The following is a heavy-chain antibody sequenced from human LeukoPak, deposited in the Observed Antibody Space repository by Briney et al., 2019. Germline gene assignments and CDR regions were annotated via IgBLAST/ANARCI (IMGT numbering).Heavy chain of an antibody. J-gene: IGHJ6*03. Sequence: PGGSLRLSCAASGFNVTINYMNWVRQAPGKGLEWVSVIYSGGSTYYADSVKGRFTISRDNSKNTLYLQMNSLRAEDTAVYYCAKELVGGGHPYYYYMDVWGKGTTVTVSS. CDR2: IYSGGST. CDR3: AKELVGGGHPYYYYMDV. CDR1: GFNVTINY. D-gene: IGHD1-26*01. V-gene: IGHV3-53*01.